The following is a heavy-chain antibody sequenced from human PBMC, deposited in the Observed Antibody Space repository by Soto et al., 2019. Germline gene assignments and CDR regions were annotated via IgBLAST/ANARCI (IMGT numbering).Heavy chain of an antibody. J-gene: IGHJ5*02. V-gene: IGHV4-30-2*01. CDR2: MYHSGST. CDR3: ASVPQGYDWFDP. Sequence: SETLSLTCAVSGGSISSGGYSWSWIRQPPGKGLEWIGYMYHSGSTYYNPSLKSRVTISIDRSKNQFSLKLSSVTAADTAVYYCASVPQGYDWFDPWGQGTLVTVSS. CDR1: GGSISSGGYS. D-gene: IGHD5-18*01.